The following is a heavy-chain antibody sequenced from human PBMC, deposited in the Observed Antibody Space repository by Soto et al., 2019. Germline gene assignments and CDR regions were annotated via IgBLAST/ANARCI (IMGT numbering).Heavy chain of an antibody. CDR1: GYTFTGYQ. CDR2: IIPIFGTA. CDR3: ASRVGWLQFPLNY. Sequence: QVQLVQSGAEVKKPGASVKVSCKASGYTFTGYQMHWVRQAPGQGLEWMGGIIPIFGTANYAQKFQGRVTITADESTSTAYMELSSLRSEYTAVYYCASRVGWLQFPLNYWGQGTLVTVSS. J-gene: IGHJ4*02. D-gene: IGHD5-12*01. V-gene: IGHV1-69*01.